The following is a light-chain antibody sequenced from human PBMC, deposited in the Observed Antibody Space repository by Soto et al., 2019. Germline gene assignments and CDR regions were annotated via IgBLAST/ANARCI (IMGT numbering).Light chain of an antibody. J-gene: IGKJ3*01. Sequence: IQMTQSPSSLSASVGDRLSITCRASQVITNDLGWYQQKPGKAPKRLIYAASTLQSGVPSRFSGSGSGTEFTLTISSLQPEDVATYYCLQKYFYPFTFGPGTKVDIK. CDR3: LQKYFYPFT. CDR2: AAS. V-gene: IGKV1-17*01. CDR1: QVITND.